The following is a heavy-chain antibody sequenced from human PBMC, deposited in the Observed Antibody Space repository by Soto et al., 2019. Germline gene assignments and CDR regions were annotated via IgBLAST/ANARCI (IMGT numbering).Heavy chain of an antibody. CDR1: GGSISSYY. CDR3: AREGRSGYDLSHSRVVDY. Sequence: SETLSLTCTVSGGSISSYYWSWIRQPPGKGLEWIGYIYYSGSTNYNPSLKSRVTISVDTSKNQFSLKLSSVTAADTAVYYCAREGRSGYDLSHSRVVDYWGQGTLVTVSS. J-gene: IGHJ4*02. V-gene: IGHV4-59*01. D-gene: IGHD5-12*01. CDR2: IYYSGST.